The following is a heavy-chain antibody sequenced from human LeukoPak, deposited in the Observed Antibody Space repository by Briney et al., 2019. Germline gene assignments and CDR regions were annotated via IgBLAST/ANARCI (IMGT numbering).Heavy chain of an antibody. CDR3: AAGRSDYFDY. D-gene: IGHD6-25*01. CDR2: IYYCRSI. CDR1: GGSISSISYY. V-gene: IGHV4-39*01. Sequence: SETLSLTCTVSGGSISSISYYWAWIRQPPGKGLEGVGSIYYCRSIYYNASLKSRVTIFVDTSKNLFSLKVSSVTAVDTAVYYCAAGRSDYFDYWGQGTLVTVSS. J-gene: IGHJ4*02.